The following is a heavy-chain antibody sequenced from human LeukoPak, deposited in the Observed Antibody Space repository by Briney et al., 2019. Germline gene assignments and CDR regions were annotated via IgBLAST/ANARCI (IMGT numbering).Heavy chain of an antibody. CDR3: ASVAVAGYFDS. V-gene: IGHV3-21*01. D-gene: IGHD6-19*01. CDR2: ISSGSSYI. J-gene: IGHJ4*02. CDR1: GFTFSSYN. Sequence: PGGSLRLSCAASGFTFSSYNMNWVRQAPGKGLEWVSSISSGSSYIYYADSVKGRFTISRDNAKNSLYLQMNSLRAEDTAVYYCASVAVAGYFDSWGQETLVTVSS.